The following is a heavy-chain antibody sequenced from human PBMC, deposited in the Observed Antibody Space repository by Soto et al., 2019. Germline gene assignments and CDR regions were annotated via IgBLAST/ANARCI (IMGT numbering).Heavy chain of an antibody. D-gene: IGHD3-10*01. V-gene: IGHV3-11*01. CDR1: GFRFSDHY. J-gene: IGHJ4*02. Sequence: GGSLRLSCAASGFRFSDHYMTWIRQGPGKGLEWVSKISGSGTTTYYADSVKGRFTVSRDNAKNSLYLQMNSLRAEDTAVYYCAGDPYYYASDFWGQGTLVTVSS. CDR3: AGDPYYYASDF. CDR2: ISGSGTTT.